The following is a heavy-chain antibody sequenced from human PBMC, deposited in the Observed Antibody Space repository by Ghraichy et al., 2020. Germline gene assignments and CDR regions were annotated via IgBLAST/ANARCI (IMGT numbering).Heavy chain of an antibody. Sequence: GGSLRLSCAASGFTFSSYAMSWVRQAPGKGLEWVSAISGSGGSTYYADSVKGRFTISRDNSKNPLYLPMNSLRAEDPAVYYCASARWEKRWYAADYYYGMDVWGQGTTVTVSS. CDR3: ASARWEKRWYAADYYYGMDV. J-gene: IGHJ6*02. D-gene: IGHD1-26*01. V-gene: IGHV3-23*01. CDR1: GFTFSSYA. CDR2: ISGSGGST.